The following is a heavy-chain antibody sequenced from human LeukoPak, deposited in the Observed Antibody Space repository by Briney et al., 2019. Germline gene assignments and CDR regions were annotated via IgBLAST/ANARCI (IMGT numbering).Heavy chain of an antibody. V-gene: IGHV4-34*01. CDR2: INHSGST. CDR3: ARAYYYDSSGYYDAFDI. J-gene: IGHJ3*02. Sequence: SETLSLTCAVYGGSFNGYYWSWIRQPPGKGLEWIGEINHSGSTNYNPSLKSRVTISVDTSKNQFSLKLSSVTAADTAVYYCARAYYYDSSGYYDAFDIWGQGTMVTVSS. CDR1: GGSFNGYY. D-gene: IGHD3-22*01.